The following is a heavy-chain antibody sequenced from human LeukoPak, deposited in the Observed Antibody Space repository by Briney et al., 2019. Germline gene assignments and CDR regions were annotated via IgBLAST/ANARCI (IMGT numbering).Heavy chain of an antibody. CDR1: GFTFSSYS. D-gene: IGHD4-17*01. Sequence: PGGSLRLSCAASGFTFSSYSMNWVRQAPGKGLEWVSFISSSSNYRYYADSVKGRFTMSRDNAKNSLYLQMNSLRVEDTAVYYCAKGMGFLTSVDYWGQGTLVTVSS. CDR2: ISSSSNYR. V-gene: IGHV3-21*01. J-gene: IGHJ4*02. CDR3: AKGMGFLTSVDY.